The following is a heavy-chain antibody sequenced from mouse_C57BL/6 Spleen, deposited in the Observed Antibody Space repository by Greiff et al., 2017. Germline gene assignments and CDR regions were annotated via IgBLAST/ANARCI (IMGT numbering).Heavy chain of an antibody. CDR1: GYAFSSYW. J-gene: IGHJ1*03. D-gene: IGHD1-1*01. V-gene: IGHV1-80*01. CDR2: IYPGDGDT. CDR3: ARGYGSSWYFDV. Sequence: VQLQQSGAELVKPGASVKISCKASGYAFSSYWMNWVKQRPGKGLEWIGQIYPGDGDTNYNGKFKGKATLTADKSSSTAYMQLSSLTSEDSAVYFCARGYGSSWYFDVWGTGTTVTVSS.